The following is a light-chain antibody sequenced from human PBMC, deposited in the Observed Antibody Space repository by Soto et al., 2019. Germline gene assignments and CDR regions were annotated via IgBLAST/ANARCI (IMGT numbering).Light chain of an antibody. V-gene: IGKV1-39*01. J-gene: IGKJ1*01. Sequence: DIQMTQSPSSLSASVGDRVTITCRASQSISGYLNWYQQKPGKAPKLLIFGASSFQSGVPSRFSGSGSGTDFTLTISSLQPEDFGTYYCQQSYSIPTFGQGTKVDIK. CDR2: GAS. CDR1: QSISGY. CDR3: QQSYSIPT.